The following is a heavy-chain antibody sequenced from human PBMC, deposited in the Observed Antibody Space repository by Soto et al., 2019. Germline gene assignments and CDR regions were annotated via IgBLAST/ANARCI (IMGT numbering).Heavy chain of an antibody. CDR2: IYYSGST. V-gene: IGHV4-31*03. CDR3: ARDRTSSGYSSGGSCYSLYFGMDV. CDR1: GGPISSGGYY. Sequence: SETLSLTCTVSGGPISSGGYYWSWVRQHPGKGLEWIGYIYYSGSTYYNPSLKSRVTISVDTSKNQFSLKLSSVTAADTAVYYCARDRTSSGYSSGGSCYSLYFGMDVWGQGTTVTVSS. J-gene: IGHJ6*02. D-gene: IGHD2-15*01.